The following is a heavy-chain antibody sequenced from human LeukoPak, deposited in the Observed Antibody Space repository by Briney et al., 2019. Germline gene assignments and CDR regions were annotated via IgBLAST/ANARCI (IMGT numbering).Heavy chain of an antibody. CDR3: ARAWGSYDSFDI. CDR2: INGDVSIT. V-gene: IGHV3-74*01. CDR1: GFTFSKYW. J-gene: IGHJ3*02. Sequence: GGSLRLSCAASGFTFSKYWMHWVRQAPGKGLVWVSRINGDVSITTHADSVKGRFTISRDNAKNTVYLQMNSLRAEDTAVYYCARAWGSYDSFDIWGPGTMVTVSS. D-gene: IGHD3-16*01.